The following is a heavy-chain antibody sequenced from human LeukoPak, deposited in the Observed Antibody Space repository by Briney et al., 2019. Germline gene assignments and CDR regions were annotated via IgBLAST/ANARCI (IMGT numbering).Heavy chain of an antibody. CDR1: GGSIISSY. CDR2: MYNSGRTT. J-gene: IGHJ4*02. V-gene: IGHV4-59*03. Sequence: SETLSLTCTVSGGSIISSYWTWIRQPPGKGLEWIGYMYNSGRTTNYNPSLKSRATISMDTPKNQFSLNLKSVTAADTAIYYCAKIPGDRPDDWGQGTLVTVS. CDR3: AKIPGDRPDD. D-gene: IGHD7-27*01.